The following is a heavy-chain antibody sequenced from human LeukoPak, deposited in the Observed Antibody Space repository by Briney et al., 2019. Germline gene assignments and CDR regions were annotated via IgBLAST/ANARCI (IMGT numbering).Heavy chain of an antibody. CDR3: ARVPSYDAFDI. J-gene: IGHJ3*02. V-gene: IGHV3-11*04. D-gene: IGHD1-26*01. CDR2: ISSGGSTI. Sequence: GGSLRLSCAASGFIFSDYYMSWIRQAPGKGLEWLSFISSGGSTIYYADSVKGRFTISRDNAKNSLYLQMNSLRAEDTAVYYCARVPSYDAFDIWGQGTMVTVSS. CDR1: GFIFSDYY.